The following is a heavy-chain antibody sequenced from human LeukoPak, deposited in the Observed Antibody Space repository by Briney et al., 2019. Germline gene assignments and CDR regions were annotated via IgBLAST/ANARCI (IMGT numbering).Heavy chain of an antibody. J-gene: IGHJ6*02. Sequence: SETLSLTCTVSGGSVSSSSYYWGWIRQPPGKGLEWIGTIYYSGSTYYNPSLKSRVTISVDTSKHQFSLTLSSVTAADTAIYYCARHEGASSTSFYGTDVWGQGTTVTVSS. CDR2: IYYSGST. CDR1: GGSVSSSSYY. V-gene: IGHV4-39*01. CDR3: ARHEGASSTSFYGTDV. D-gene: IGHD6-6*01.